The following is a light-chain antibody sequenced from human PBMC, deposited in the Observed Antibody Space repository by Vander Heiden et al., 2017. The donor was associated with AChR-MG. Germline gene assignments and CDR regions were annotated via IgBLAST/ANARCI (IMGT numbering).Light chain of an antibody. CDR3: HQYYSVPYT. CDR1: QSLFSSSYNKNY. J-gene: IGKJ2*01. CDR2: WAS. V-gene: IGKV4-1*01. Sequence: DLVLTQSPDSLAVSLAERATINCRSNQSLFSSSYNKNYLGWYQQQAGQPPKLLFSWASTRESGVPDRFSVSGSGTDFTLTISSLQAEDVAIYYCHQYYSVPYTFGQGTKLEI.